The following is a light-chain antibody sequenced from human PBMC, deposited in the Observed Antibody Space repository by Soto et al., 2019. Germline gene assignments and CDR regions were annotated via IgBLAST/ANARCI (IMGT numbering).Light chain of an antibody. J-gene: IGLJ2*01. CDR2: DVN. Sequence: QSALTQPASVSGSPGQSITISCTGTSSDVGAYNYVSWYQQHPGKAPKLMIYDVNIRPSGVSNRFSGSKSGNTASLTISGLQAEDEADYYCTSWTTSTTMKLGVGTKLTVL. CDR1: SSDVGAYNY. V-gene: IGLV2-14*01. CDR3: TSWTTSTTMK.